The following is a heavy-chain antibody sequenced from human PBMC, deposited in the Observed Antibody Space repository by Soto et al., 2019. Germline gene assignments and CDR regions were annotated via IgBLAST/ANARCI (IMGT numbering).Heavy chain of an antibody. V-gene: IGHV4-4*02. CDR2: IYHSGST. D-gene: IGHD3-22*01. CDR3: ARRDYYDSKEFDY. J-gene: IGHJ4*02. Sequence: SETLSLTCAVSGGSISSSNWWSWVRQPPGKGLEWIGEIYHSGSTNYNPSLKSRVTISVDKSKNQFSLKLSSMTAADTAVYYCARRDYYDSKEFDYWGQGTLVTVSS. CDR1: GGSISSSNW.